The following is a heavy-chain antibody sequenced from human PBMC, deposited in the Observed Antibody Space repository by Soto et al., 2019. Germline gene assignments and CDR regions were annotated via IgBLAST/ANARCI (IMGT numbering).Heavy chain of an antibody. CDR2: IYSGGVT. Sequence: GGSLRLSCAASGFTLKNYQMNWVRQAPGKGLEWVSVIYSGGVTYYAESVKGRFTCTRDSSGNMVYLQMNSLRAEDTGIYFCARDPSTTGYYGLDVWGQGTTVTVS. J-gene: IGHJ6*02. V-gene: IGHV3-53*01. CDR3: ARDPSTTGYYGLDV. D-gene: IGHD3-10*01. CDR1: GFTLKNYQ.